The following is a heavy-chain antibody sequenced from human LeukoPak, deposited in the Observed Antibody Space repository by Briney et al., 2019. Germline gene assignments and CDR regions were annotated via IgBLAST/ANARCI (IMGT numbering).Heavy chain of an antibody. Sequence: SETLSLTCAVSGDSISRSGSSWSWIRQPPRMGLEWIGYIYHSGGAYYNPSLRSRVTITLDTSKNQFSLRLSSVAAADTAVYYCAKDFIAQSPIPAYWGQGILVSVSS. CDR3: AKDFIAQSPIPAY. CDR1: GDSISRSGSS. J-gene: IGHJ4*02. CDR2: IYHSGGA. D-gene: IGHD6-13*01. V-gene: IGHV4-30-2*01.